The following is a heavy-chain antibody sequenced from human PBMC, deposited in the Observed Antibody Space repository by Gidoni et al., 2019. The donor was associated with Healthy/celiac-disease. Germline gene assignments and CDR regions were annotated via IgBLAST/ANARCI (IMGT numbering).Heavy chain of an antibody. Sequence: QVQLQESGPGLVKPSQTLSLTCTVSGGSISSGGYYWSWIRQHPGKGLEWIGYIYYSGSTYYNPSLKSRVTISVDTSKNQFSLKLSSVTAADTAVYYCARGEYGDHTAWYFDLWGRGTLVTVSS. J-gene: IGHJ2*01. CDR3: ARGEYGDHTAWYFDL. D-gene: IGHD4-17*01. V-gene: IGHV4-31*03. CDR1: GGSISSGGYY. CDR2: IYYSGST.